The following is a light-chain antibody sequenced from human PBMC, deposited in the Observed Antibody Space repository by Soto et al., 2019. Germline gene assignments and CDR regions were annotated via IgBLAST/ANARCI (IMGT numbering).Light chain of an antibody. CDR2: GAP. J-gene: IGKJ4*01. Sequence: IQLTQSPSSLSASIGDRVTITCRNIQGISRNLAWYQQKPGKAPKLLIYGAPTLQRGVPSRFSGSGSGTYFTLTISSLQPEDFVPYYCQQLNRYPYTFGGGTKVEIK. V-gene: IGKV1-9*01. CDR3: QQLNRYPYT. CDR1: QGISRN.